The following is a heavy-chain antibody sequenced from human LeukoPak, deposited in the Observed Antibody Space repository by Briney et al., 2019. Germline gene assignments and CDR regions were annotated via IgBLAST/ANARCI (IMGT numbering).Heavy chain of an antibody. CDR2: ISAYNGNT. Sequence: GASVKVSCKASGYTFTSYGISWVRQAPGQGLEWMGWISAYNGNTNYAQKLQGRVTMTRDTSTSTVYMELSSLRSEDTAVYYCASPGSYCGGDCYLYWGQGTLVTVSS. D-gene: IGHD2-21*02. J-gene: IGHJ4*02. CDR3: ASPGSYCGGDCYLY. CDR1: GYTFTSYG. V-gene: IGHV1-18*01.